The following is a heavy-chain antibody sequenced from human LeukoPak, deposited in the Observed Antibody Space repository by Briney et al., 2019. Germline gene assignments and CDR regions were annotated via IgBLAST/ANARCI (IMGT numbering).Heavy chain of an antibody. J-gene: IGHJ4*02. CDR2: ISYDGSNK. Sequence: GGSLRLSCAASGFTFNNYVIHWVRQAPGKGLEGVGDISYDGSNKYYADSVKGRFSISRDNSKNTLYLQMNSLRAEDTAVYYCAKDWGFPYASGSYCDYWGQGTLVTVSS. CDR1: GFTFNNYV. D-gene: IGHD3-10*01. CDR3: AKDWGFPYASGSYCDY. V-gene: IGHV3-30*18.